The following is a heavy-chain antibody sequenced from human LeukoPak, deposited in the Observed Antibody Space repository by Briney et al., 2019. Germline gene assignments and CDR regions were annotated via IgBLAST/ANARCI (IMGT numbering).Heavy chain of an antibody. CDR1: GYTFTGYY. J-gene: IGHJ4*02. D-gene: IGHD3-10*01. CDR2: INPNSGGT. CDR3: ARGGLLWFGEFGDY. Sequence: ASVTVSFKASGYTFTGYYMHWVRQAPGQGLEWMGWINPNSGGTNYAQKFQGWVTMTRDTSISTAYMELSRLRSDDTAVYYCARGGLLWFGEFGDYWGQGTLVTVSS. V-gene: IGHV1-2*04.